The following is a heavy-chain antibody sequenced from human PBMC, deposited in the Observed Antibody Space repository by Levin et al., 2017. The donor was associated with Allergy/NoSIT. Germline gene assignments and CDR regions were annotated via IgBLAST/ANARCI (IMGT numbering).Heavy chain of an antibody. V-gene: IGHV3-23*01. D-gene: IGHD3-3*01. Sequence: GGSLRLSCAASGFTFSSYAMSWVRQAPGKGLEWVSAISGSGGSTYYADSVKGRFTISRDNSKNTLYLQMNSLRAEDTAVYYCARGGYDFWSGYEVLTEHSSFPIEGLLDYWGQGTLVTVSS. J-gene: IGHJ4*02. CDR3: ARGGYDFWSGYEVLTEHSSFPIEGLLDY. CDR1: GFTFSSYA. CDR2: ISGSGGST.